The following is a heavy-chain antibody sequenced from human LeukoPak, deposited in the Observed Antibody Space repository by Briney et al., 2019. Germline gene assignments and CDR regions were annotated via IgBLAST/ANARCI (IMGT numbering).Heavy chain of an antibody. D-gene: IGHD3-10*01. V-gene: IGHV4-34*01. Sequence: SETPSLTCAVYGGSFSGYYWSWIRQPPGKGLEWIGEINHSGSTNYNPSLKSRVTISVDTSKNQFSLKLTSVTAADTAVYYCAKSNGYGLVDIWGQGTMVTVSS. CDR1: GGSFSGYY. CDR3: AKSNGYGLVDI. J-gene: IGHJ3*02. CDR2: INHSGST.